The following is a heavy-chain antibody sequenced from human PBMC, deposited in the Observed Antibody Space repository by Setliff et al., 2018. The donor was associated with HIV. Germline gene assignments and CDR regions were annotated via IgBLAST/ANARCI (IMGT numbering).Heavy chain of an antibody. V-gene: IGHV4-61*09. D-gene: IGHD3-22*01. CDR1: DDSTSSGFYN. CDR2: ISTSGSA. J-gene: IGHJ5*01. CDR3: ATSSSSLHNWFDS. Sequence: TLSLTCTVSDDSTSSGFYNWTWIRQPAGKRLEWIGHISTSGSASYNPSLESRTTISMDTSKNYFSLKLTSVTAADTAVYFCATSSSSLHNWFDSWGRGTPVTVSS.